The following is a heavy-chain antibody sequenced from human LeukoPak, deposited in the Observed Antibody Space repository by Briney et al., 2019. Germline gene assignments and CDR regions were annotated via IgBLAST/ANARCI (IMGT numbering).Heavy chain of an antibody. CDR2: ISAYYGNT. D-gene: IGHD1-26*01. CDR1: GYTFTSYG. V-gene: IGHV1-18*01. CDR3: ARSPDVTGSYYVPFQH. Sequence: ASVKVSCKASGYTFTSYGISWVRQAPGQGLEWMGWISAYYGNTNYSQKLQGRVTMTTDTSTSTAYMELRSLRSDDTAVYYCARSPDVTGSYYVPFQHWGQGTLVTVSS. J-gene: IGHJ1*01.